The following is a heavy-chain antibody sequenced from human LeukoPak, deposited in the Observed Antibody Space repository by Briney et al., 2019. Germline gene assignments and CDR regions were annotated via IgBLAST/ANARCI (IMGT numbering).Heavy chain of an antibody. CDR1: GFTFSSYA. D-gene: IGHD6-19*01. V-gene: IGHV3-23*01. Sequence: GGSLRLSCAASGFTFSSYAMSWVRQAPGKGPEWVSAISGSGGSTYYADSVKGRFTISRDNSKNTLYLQMNSLRAEDTAVYYCAKDLLQWLAYFDYWGQGTLVTVSS. J-gene: IGHJ4*02. CDR3: AKDLLQWLAYFDY. CDR2: ISGSGGST.